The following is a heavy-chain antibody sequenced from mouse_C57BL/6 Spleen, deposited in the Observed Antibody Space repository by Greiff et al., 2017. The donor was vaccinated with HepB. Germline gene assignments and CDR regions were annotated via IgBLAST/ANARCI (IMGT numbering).Heavy chain of an antibody. CDR1: GYTFTSYW. CDR2: IHPNSGST. D-gene: IGHD1-1*01. CDR3: AVITTVNYAMDY. V-gene: IGHV1-64*01. J-gene: IGHJ4*01. Sequence: QVQLQQSGAELVKPGASVKLSCKASGYTFTSYWMHWVKQRPGQGLEWIGMIHPNSGSTNYNKKFKSKATLTVDKSSSTAYMQLSSLTSEDSAVYYCAVITTVNYAMDYWGQGTSVTVSS.